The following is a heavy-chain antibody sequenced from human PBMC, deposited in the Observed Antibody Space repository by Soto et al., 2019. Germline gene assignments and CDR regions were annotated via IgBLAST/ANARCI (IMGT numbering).Heavy chain of an antibody. CDR3: ARDRRLVGAKVCGMDV. CDR1: GYTFTSYG. V-gene: IGHV1-18*01. CDR2: ISAYNGNT. D-gene: IGHD1-26*01. Sequence: QVQLVQSGAEVKKPGASVKVSCKASGYTFTSYGISWVRQAPGQGLEWMGWISAYNGNTNYAQKLQGRVTMTTDTATSTAYMELRSLRSDDTAVYYCARDRRLVGAKVCGMDVWGQGTTVTVSS. J-gene: IGHJ6*02.